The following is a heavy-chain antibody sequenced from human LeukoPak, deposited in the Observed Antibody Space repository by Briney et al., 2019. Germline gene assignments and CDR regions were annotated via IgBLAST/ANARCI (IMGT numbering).Heavy chain of an antibody. Sequence: SETLSLTCAVYGGSFSGYYWSWIRQPPGKGLEWIGYIYYSGSTNYNPSLKSRVTISVDTSKNQFSLKLSSVTAADTAVYYCARGSSYYYMDVWGKGTTVTISS. CDR2: IYYSGST. CDR3: ARGSSYYYMDV. J-gene: IGHJ6*03. D-gene: IGHD1-26*01. CDR1: GGSFSGYY. V-gene: IGHV4-59*01.